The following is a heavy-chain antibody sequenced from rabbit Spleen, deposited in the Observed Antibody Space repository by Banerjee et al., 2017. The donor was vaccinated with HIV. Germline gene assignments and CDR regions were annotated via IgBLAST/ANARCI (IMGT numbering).Heavy chain of an antibody. CDR2: IDAGSSTFT. J-gene: IGHJ4*01. D-gene: IGHD1-1*01. V-gene: IGHV1S45*01. Sequence: QEQLVESGGGLVKPEGSLTLTCKASGFSFGDRDVMCWVRQAPGKGLEWIACIDAGSSTFTYFATWANGRFTISKTSSTTVTLQMTRLTAADTATYFCARDLTDVIGWNFKLWGQGTLVTVS. CDR3: ARDLTDVIGWNFKL. CDR1: GFSFGDRDV.